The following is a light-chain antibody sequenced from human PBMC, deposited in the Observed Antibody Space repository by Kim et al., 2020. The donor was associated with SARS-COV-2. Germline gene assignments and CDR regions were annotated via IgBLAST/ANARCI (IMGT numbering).Light chain of an antibody. J-gene: IGKJ1*01. V-gene: IGKV3-20*01. Sequence: IVLTQSPGTLSLSPGERATLSCRASQSVSSMYLGWYQQKPGQAPRLLIYGASSRATGIPDRFSGSGSGTDFTLTISRLEPEDCAVYYCQQYESSPWTFGQGTKVDIK. CDR2: GAS. CDR3: QQYESSPWT. CDR1: QSVSSMY.